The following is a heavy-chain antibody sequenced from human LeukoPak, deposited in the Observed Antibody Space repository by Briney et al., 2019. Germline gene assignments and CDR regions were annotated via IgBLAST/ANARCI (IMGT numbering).Heavy chain of an antibody. V-gene: IGHV3-11*01. CDR1: GFTFSDYY. CDR3: ARDLPTAHSSSSRRLMENWFDP. J-gene: IGHJ5*02. CDR2: ISSSGSTI. Sequence: GGSLRLSCAASGFTFSDYYMSWIRQAPGKGLEWVSYISSSGSTIYYADSVKGRFTISRDNAKNSLYLQMNSLRAEDTALYYCARDLPTAHSSSSRRLMENWFDPWGQGTLVTVSS. D-gene: IGHD6-13*01.